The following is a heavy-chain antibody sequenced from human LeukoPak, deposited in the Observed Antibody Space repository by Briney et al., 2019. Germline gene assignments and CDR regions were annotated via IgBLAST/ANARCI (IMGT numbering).Heavy chain of an antibody. CDR2: IIGSSGRT. CDR1: GFSFNNYA. D-gene: IGHD5-12*01. Sequence: GGSLRLSCVASGFSFNNYAMNWVRQAPGKGLEWVSLIIGSSGRTFYADSVKGRFTISRDKAKNTLYLQMNSLRAEDTAVYYCAKGAYDYIEIAYFDYWGQGSLVTVSS. J-gene: IGHJ4*02. CDR3: AKGAYDYIEIAYFDY. V-gene: IGHV3-23*01.